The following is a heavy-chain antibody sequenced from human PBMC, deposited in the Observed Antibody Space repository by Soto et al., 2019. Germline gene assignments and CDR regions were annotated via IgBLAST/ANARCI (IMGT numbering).Heavy chain of an antibody. D-gene: IGHD1-20*01. CDR2: IGTAGDT. J-gene: IGHJ4*02. V-gene: IGHV3-13*01. CDR1: GFTFSSYD. CDR3: ARGAYNWNYFDY. Sequence: GGSLRLSCAASGFTFSSYDMHWVRQATGKGLEWVSAIGTAGDTYYPGSVKGRFTISRENAKNSLYLQMNSLRAGDTAVYYCARGAYNWNYFDYWGQGTLVTVSS.